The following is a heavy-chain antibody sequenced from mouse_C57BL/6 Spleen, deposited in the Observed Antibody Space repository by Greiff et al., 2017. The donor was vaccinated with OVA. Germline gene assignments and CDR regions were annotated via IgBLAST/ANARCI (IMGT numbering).Heavy chain of an antibody. D-gene: IGHD2-4*01. CDR3: AREKDYGNYFDY. Sequence: VKLQESGAELVRPGTSVKMSCKASGYTFTNYWIGWAKQRPGHGLEWIGDIYPGGGYTNYNEKFKGKATLTADKSSSTAYMQFSSLTSEDSAIYYCAREKDYGNYFDYWGQGTTLTVSS. CDR2: IYPGGGYT. J-gene: IGHJ2*01. CDR1: GYTFTNYW. V-gene: IGHV1-63*01.